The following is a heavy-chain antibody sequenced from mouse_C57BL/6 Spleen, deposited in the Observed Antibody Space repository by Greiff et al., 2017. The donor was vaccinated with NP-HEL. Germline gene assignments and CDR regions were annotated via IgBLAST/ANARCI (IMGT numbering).Heavy chain of an antibody. J-gene: IGHJ1*03. CDR3: ASSYYYGSSRDWYFDV. D-gene: IGHD1-1*01. Sequence: EVQLQQSGPELVKPGASVKIPCKASGYTFTDYNMDWVKQSHGKSLEWIGDINPNNGGTIYNQKFKGKATLTVDKSSSTAYMELRSLTSEDTAGYYCASSYYYGSSRDWYFDVWGTGTTVTVSS. CDR1: GYTFTDYN. V-gene: IGHV1-18*01. CDR2: INPNNGGT.